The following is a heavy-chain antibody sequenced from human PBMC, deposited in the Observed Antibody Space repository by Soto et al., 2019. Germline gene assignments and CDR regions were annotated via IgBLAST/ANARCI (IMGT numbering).Heavy chain of an antibody. CDR2: INAGNGNT. CDR1: GYTFTSYA. Sequence: QVQLVQSGAEVKKPGASVKVSCKASGYTFTSYAMHWVRQAPGQRLEWMGWINAGNGNTKYSQKFQGRVTITRDTSASTAYMELSSLRSEDTAVYYWARGGVWSGLFDYWGQGTLVTVSS. CDR3: ARGGVWSGLFDY. D-gene: IGHD3-3*01. V-gene: IGHV1-3*01. J-gene: IGHJ4*02.